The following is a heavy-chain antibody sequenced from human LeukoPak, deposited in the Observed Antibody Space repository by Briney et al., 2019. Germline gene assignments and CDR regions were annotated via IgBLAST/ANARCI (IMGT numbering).Heavy chain of an antibody. J-gene: IGHJ4*02. CDR2: IYYSGST. D-gene: IGHD3-22*01. CDR3: ARGRVHYYDSSGYYTFFDY. V-gene: IGHV4-39*07. Sequence: TSETLSLTCTVSGGSISSSSYYWGWIRQPPGKGLEWIGSIYYSGSTYYNPSLKSRVTISVDTSKNQFSLKLSSVTAADTAVYYCARGRVHYYDSSGYYTFFDYWGQGTLVTVSS. CDR1: GGSISSSSYY.